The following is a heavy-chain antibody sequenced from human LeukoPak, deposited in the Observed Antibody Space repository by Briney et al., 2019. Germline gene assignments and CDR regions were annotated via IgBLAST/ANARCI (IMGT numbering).Heavy chain of an antibody. CDR3: ARLRAYVDAFDI. CDR2: IYTSGST. V-gene: IGHV4-61*02. D-gene: IGHD3-16*01. Sequence: PSETLSLTCTVSGGSISSGSYYWSWIRQPAGKGLEWIGRIYTSGSTNYNPSLKSRVTISVDKSKNQFSLKLSSVTAADTAVYYCARLRAYVDAFDIWGQGTMVTVSS. CDR1: GGSISSGSYY. J-gene: IGHJ3*02.